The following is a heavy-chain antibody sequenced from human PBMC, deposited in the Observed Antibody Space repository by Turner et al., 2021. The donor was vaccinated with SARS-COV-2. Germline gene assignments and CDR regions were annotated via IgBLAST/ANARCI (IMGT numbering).Heavy chain of an antibody. CDR2: MNPNSDYT. Sequence: QVQLVQSGAEVKKPGASVKVSCEASGYTFTSYDINWLRQATGQGLEWMGWMNPNSDYTGYAQKFQGRVTMTRNTSISTAYMELSSLRSEDTAVYYCALSKDGYNYYYWGQGTLVTVSS. CDR1: GYTFTSYD. V-gene: IGHV1-8*01. D-gene: IGHD5-12*01. CDR3: ALSKDGYNYYY. J-gene: IGHJ4*02.